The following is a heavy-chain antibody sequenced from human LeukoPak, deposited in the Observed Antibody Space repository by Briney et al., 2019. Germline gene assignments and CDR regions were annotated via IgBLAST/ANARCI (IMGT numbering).Heavy chain of an antibody. CDR2: ISYSGSTK. CDR1: GFTFSDYY. V-gene: IGHV3-11*01. CDR3: ARDRLTSAYCGGDCYRVGTDFGY. J-gene: IGHJ4*02. Sequence: PGGSLRLSCAASGFTFSDYYMTWIRQAPGKELEWISYISYSGSTKYYADSVKGRFTISRDNSNNTLYLQMNSLRAEDTAVSYCARDRLTSAYCGGDCYRVGTDFGYWGQGTLVTVSS. D-gene: IGHD2-21*02.